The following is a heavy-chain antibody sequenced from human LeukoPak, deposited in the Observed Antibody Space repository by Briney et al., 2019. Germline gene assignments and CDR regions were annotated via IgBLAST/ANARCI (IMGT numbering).Heavy chain of an antibody. CDR2: IWYDGSNK. CDR3: ARALGARNLYYYYGMDV. CDR1: GFTFSSYG. J-gene: IGHJ6*02. V-gene: IGHV3-33*01. Sequence: GGSLRLSCAASGFTFSSYGMHWVRQAPGKGLEWVAVIWYDGSNKYYADSVKGRFTIPRDNSKNTLYLQMNSLRAEDTAVYYCARALGARNLYYYYGMDVWGQGTTVTVSS.